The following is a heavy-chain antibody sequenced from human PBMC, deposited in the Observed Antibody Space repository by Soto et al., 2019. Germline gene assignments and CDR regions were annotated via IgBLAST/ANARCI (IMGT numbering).Heavy chain of an antibody. CDR1: GFTFRSNA. CDR2: IGESGTPT. J-gene: IGHJ6*02. Sequence: EVQLLESGGGLLQPGGSLRLSCAASGFTFRSNAMKWVRQAPGKGLEWVSLIGESGTPTYYADSVKVRVTISRDNSGNTLFLEMYSLRAEDTDVYYCARYIPGVRYYGMDVWGQGTTVTVSS. V-gene: IGHV3-23*01. D-gene: IGHD2-2*01. CDR3: ARYIPGVRYYGMDV.